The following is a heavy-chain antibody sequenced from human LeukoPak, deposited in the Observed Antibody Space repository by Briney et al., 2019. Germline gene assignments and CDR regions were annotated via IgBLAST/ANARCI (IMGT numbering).Heavy chain of an antibody. V-gene: IGHV1-46*01. D-gene: IGHD3-10*01. CDR1: GYSFTDYY. Sequence: ASVILSCKASGYSFTDYYMHWVRQAPGQGLEWMGIINPNGGSTTYAQKFQGRVTMTRDMSTSTVYMELSSLRSEDTAVYYCAKEKEALRGSLAFFEHWGQGTLVTVSS. CDR3: AKEKEALRGSLAFFEH. CDR2: INPNGGST. J-gene: IGHJ4*02.